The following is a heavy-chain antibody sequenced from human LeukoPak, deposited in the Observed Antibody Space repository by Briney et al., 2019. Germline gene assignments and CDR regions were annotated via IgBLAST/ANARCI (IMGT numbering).Heavy chain of an antibody. D-gene: IGHD3-22*01. CDR2: IYSGGST. V-gene: IGHV3-53*01. Sequence: GGSLRLSCAASGITVSSNYMSWVRQAPGKGLEWVSIIYSGGSTYYADSVRGRFTLSRDSSKNTLYLQMNNLSAEDTAVYYCATSYYDSSGYLDWYFDLWGRGTLVTVSS. CDR1: GITVSSNY. J-gene: IGHJ2*01. CDR3: ATSYYDSSGYLDWYFDL.